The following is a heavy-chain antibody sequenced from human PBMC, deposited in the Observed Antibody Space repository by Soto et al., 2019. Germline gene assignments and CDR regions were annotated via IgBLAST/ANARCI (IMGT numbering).Heavy chain of an antibody. V-gene: IGHV3-30*18. CDR1: GFTFSSYG. Sequence: QVQLVESGGGVVQPGRSLRLSCAASGFTFSSYGMHWVRQAPCKGLECVAVISYDGSNKYYADSVKGRFTISRDNSKNTLYLQKNSLRAEDTAVYYCAKDPRKVVVASPFDCWGQGTLVTVSS. J-gene: IGHJ4*02. CDR3: AKDPRKVVVASPFDC. D-gene: IGHD2-15*01. CDR2: ISYDGSNK.